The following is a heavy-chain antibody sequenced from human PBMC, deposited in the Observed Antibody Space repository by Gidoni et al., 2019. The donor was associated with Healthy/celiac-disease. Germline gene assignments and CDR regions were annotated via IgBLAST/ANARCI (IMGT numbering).Heavy chain of an antibody. CDR1: GGSISSYY. V-gene: IGHV4-59*01. Sequence: QVQLQESGPGLVKPSETLSLTCTVSGGSISSYYWSWIRQPPGKGLEWIGYIYYSGSTNYNPSLKSRVTISVDTSKNQFSLKLSSVTAADTAVYYCAREIGNGAFDYWGQGTLVTVSS. CDR3: AREIGNGAFDY. CDR2: IYYSGST. D-gene: IGHD2-8*01. J-gene: IGHJ4*02.